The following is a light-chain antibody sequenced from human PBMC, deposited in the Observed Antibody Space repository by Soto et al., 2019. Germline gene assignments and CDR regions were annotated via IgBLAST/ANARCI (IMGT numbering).Light chain of an antibody. V-gene: IGLV2-8*01. Sequence: QSARTQPVYANGSPGQAGSISCTGTSSDVGGYDYVSWYQQRPGKAPKLLIHEVTKRPSGVPDRFSGSKSGNTASLTVSGLQAEDEADYYCSSYAGRTLYVFGTGTKVTVL. CDR3: SSYAGRTLYV. J-gene: IGLJ1*01. CDR2: EVT. CDR1: SSDVGGYDY.